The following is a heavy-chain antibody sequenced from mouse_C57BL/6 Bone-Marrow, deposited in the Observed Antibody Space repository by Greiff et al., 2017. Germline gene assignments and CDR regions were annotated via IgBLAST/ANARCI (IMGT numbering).Heavy chain of an antibody. V-gene: IGHV1-69*01. CDR3: SREDLRECFAY. CDR1: GYTFTSYW. J-gene: IGHJ3*01. CDR2: IDPSDSYT. Sequence: VQLQQPGAELVMPGASVKLSCKASGYTFTSYWMHWVKQRPGQGLEWIGEIDPSDSYTNYNQKFKGKSTLTVDKSSSPAYMQLSSLTSEDSAVFYGSREDLRECFAYWGQGTLVTVSA. D-gene: IGHD5-1*01.